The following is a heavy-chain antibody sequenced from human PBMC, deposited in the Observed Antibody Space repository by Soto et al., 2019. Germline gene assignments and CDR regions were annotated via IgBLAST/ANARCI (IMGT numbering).Heavy chain of an antibody. CDR1: GFTFSGSA. V-gene: IGHV3-73*01. CDR3: TRHDAQLAY. D-gene: IGHD2-2*01. CDR2: IRSKANSYAT. Sequence: GGSLRLSCAASGFTFSGSAMHWVRQASGKGLEWAGRIRSKANSYATAYAASVKGRFTISRDDSKNTAYLQMNSLKTEDTAVYYCTRHDAQLAYWGQGTLVTVS. J-gene: IGHJ4*02.